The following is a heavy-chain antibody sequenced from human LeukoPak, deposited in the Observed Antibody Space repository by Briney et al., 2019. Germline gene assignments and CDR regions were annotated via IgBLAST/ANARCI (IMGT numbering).Heavy chain of an antibody. V-gene: IGHV4-34*01. CDR3: ASELECGDFYFDH. J-gene: IGHJ4*02. CDR1: GGTFSGYY. D-gene: IGHD4-17*01. Sequence: SETLSLTCAVYGGTFSGYYWSWIRQPPGKGLEWMGEINHSGSTNYNPSLKSRVTISVDTSKNQFSLKLSSVTAADRAVYYCASELECGDFYFDHWGQGTLVTVSS. CDR2: INHSGST.